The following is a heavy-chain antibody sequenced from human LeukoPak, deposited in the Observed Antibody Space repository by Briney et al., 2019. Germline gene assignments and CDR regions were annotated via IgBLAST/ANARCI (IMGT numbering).Heavy chain of an antibody. J-gene: IGHJ4*02. D-gene: IGHD3-9*01. V-gene: IGHV4-39*01. CDR1: GGSIGSSSYF. Sequence: PSETLSLTCSVSGGSIGSSSYFWGWIRQPPGKGLEWIGSVYRSGITYYNPSLKSRVTISVDTSKNQFSLKLSSVTAADTAVYYCARLSGPPYYDILTGPWFDYWGQGTLVTVSS. CDR2: VYRSGIT. CDR3: ARLSGPPYYDILTGPWFDY.